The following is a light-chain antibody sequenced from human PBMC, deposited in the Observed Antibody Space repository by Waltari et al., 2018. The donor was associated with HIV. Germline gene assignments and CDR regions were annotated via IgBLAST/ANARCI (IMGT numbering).Light chain of an antibody. Sequence: DIAFCQFLASLGPSPGERGTVCRKSRPTILYSPNNKKYLNWFQQKPGQPPKFLIYGASTRVSGVSDRFTGSGSGTNFSLTISGLQAEDVAVYYCQQCISTVWTFGQGTKVEIK. CDR3: QQCISTVWT. CDR1: PTILYSPNNKKY. V-gene: IGKV4-1*01. J-gene: IGKJ1*01. CDR2: GAS.